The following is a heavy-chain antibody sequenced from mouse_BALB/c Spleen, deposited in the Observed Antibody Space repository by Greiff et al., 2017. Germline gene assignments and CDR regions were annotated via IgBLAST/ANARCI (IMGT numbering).Heavy chain of an antibody. CDR2: INPSSGYT. CDR1: GYTFTSYT. V-gene: IGHV1-4*01. Sequence: QVQLQQSGAELARPGASVKMSCTASGYTFTSYTMHWVKQRPGQGLEWIGYINPSSGYTNYNQKFKDKATLTADKSSSTAYMQLSSLTSEDSAVYYCARSEKKGITTATSYAMDYWGQGTSVTVSS. J-gene: IGHJ4*01. D-gene: IGHD1-2*01. CDR3: ARSEKKGITTATSYAMDY.